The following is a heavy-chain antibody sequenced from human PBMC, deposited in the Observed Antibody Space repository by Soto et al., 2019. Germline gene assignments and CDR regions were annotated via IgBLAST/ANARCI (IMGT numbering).Heavy chain of an antibody. CDR3: AHIDPEIVTVGGHGGFDY. CDR1: GFSLTSGVG. D-gene: IGHD5-12*01. CDR2: IYWDDDK. Sequence: QITLKESGPTLVRPPQTLTLTCTFSGFSLTSGVGVGWIRQPPGKALEWLALIYWDDDKRYSPSLKNRLTTTKEPSKNQVVLTTTNVGPVDTATYFCAHIDPEIVTVGGHGGFDYWGQGTLVTVSS. J-gene: IGHJ4*02. V-gene: IGHV2-5*02.